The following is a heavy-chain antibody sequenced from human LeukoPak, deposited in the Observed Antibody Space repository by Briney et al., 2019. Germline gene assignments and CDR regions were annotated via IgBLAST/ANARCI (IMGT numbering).Heavy chain of an antibody. CDR3: ARDRGYFSSTSCAYYFDY. D-gene: IGHD2-2*01. CDR1: GFTFSSYE. J-gene: IGHJ4*02. CDR2: ITSSGSTI. Sequence: PGGSLRLSCAVSGFTFSSYEMNWVRQAPGKGLEWLSYITSSGSTIYYADSVKGRFTISRDNAKNSLYLQMNSLRAEDTAIYYCARDRGYFSSTSCAYYFDYWGRGTVVTVSS. V-gene: IGHV3-48*03.